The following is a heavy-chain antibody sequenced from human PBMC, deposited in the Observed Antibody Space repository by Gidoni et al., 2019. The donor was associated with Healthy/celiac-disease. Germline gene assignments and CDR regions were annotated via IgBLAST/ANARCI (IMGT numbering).Heavy chain of an antibody. J-gene: IGHJ6*02. D-gene: IGHD2-2*01. CDR3: AKSGSGTSAGGYYYYGMDV. CDR2: ISGSGGST. Sequence: EVQLLESGGGLVQPGGSLRLSCAASGFTFSSYAMSWVRQAPGKGLEWVSAISGSGGSTYYADSVKGRFTISRDNSKNTLYLQMNSLRAEDTAVYYCAKSGSGTSAGGYYYYGMDVWGQGTTVTVSS. CDR1: GFTFSSYA. V-gene: IGHV3-23*01.